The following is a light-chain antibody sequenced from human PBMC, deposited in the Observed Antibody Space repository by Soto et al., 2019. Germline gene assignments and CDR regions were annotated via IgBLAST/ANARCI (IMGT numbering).Light chain of an antibody. V-gene: IGLV2-23*01. J-gene: IGLJ1*01. Sequence: QSALAQPASVSGSPGQSVTISCTGTSSDVGAYNSVSWYQQHPDKAPQLMIYKGTQRPSGVSNRFSGSTSGNAASLTISGLQAGDEADYFCCSSAPESTSVLGTGIKVTAL. CDR1: SSDVGAYNS. CDR3: CSSAPESTSV. CDR2: KGT.